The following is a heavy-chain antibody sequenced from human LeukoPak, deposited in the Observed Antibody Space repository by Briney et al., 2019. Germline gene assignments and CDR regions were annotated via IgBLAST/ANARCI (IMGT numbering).Heavy chain of an antibody. Sequence: ASVKVSCKASGYTFTGYYMHWVRQASGQGLEWMGWINPNSGGTNYAQKFQGRVTMTRDTSIGTAYMELSRLRSDDTAVYYCARLLGTWDTFDYWGQGTLVTVSS. D-gene: IGHD5-18*01. J-gene: IGHJ4*02. CDR1: GYTFTGYY. CDR2: INPNSGGT. CDR3: ARLLGTWDTFDY. V-gene: IGHV1-2*02.